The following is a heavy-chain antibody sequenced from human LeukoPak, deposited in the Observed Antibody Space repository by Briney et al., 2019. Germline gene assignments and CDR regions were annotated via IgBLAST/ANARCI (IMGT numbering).Heavy chain of an antibody. J-gene: IGHJ6*03. V-gene: IGHV4-34*01. Sequence: SETMSLTCAVYGGSFSGYYWSWIRQPPGKGLEWIGEINHSGSTNYNPSLKSRVTISVDTSKNQFSLKLSSVTAADTAVYYCASLGYCSSTSCYRYYYYMDVWGKGTTVTVSS. CDR2: INHSGST. CDR3: ASLGYCSSTSCYRYYYYMDV. CDR1: GGSFSGYY. D-gene: IGHD2-2*03.